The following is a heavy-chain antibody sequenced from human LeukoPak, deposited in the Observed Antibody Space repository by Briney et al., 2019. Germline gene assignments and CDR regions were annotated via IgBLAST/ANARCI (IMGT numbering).Heavy chain of an antibody. D-gene: IGHD3-22*01. CDR1: GGSISSSSYY. CDR3: AREGSGYPYFDY. J-gene: IGHJ4*02. Sequence: SETLSLTCTVSGGSISSSSYYWGWIRQPPGKGLEWIGSIYHSGSTYYNPSLKSRVTISVDTSKNQFSLKLSSVTAADTAVYYCAREGSGYPYFDYWGQGTLVTVSS. V-gene: IGHV4-39*07. CDR2: IYHSGST.